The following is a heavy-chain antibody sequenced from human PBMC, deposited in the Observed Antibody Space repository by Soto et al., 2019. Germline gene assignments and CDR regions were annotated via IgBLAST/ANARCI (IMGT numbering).Heavy chain of an antibody. D-gene: IGHD4-17*01. Sequence: QVQVVESGGGVVQPGRSLTLSCAVSGFTFSTYGMHWVRQAPGKGLEWVAIISYDGSNKYYADSVMGRFAISRDNSKNTLFLQLNSLRPEDTAVCYRAKDIHAGRDGHHYGAHYWGQGTQVTVSS. V-gene: IGHV3-30*18. CDR3: AKDIHAGRDGHHYGAHY. CDR1: GFTFSTYG. CDR2: ISYDGSNK. J-gene: IGHJ4*02.